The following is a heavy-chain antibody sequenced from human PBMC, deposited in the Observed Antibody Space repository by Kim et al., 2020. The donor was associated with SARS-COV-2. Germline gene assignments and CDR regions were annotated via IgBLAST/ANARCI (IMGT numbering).Heavy chain of an antibody. D-gene: IGHD3-3*01. CDR1: GGSISSYY. CDR3: ARDPTTYYDFWSGYRHYYGMDV. CDR2: IYTSGST. Sequence: SETLSLTCTVSGGSISSYYWSWIRQPAGKGLEWIGCIYTSGSTNYNPSLKSRVTMSVDTSKNQFSLKLSSVTAADTAVYYCARDPTTYYDFWSGYRHYYGMDVWGQGTTVTVSS. J-gene: IGHJ6*02. V-gene: IGHV4-4*07.